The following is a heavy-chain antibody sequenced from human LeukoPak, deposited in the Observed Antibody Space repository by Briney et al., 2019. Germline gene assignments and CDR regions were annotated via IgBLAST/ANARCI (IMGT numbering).Heavy chain of an antibody. CDR2: ISGSGGST. CDR1: RFIFSNYA. Sequence: GGSLRLSCAASRFIFSNYAMSWVRQAPGKGLEWVSAISGSGGSTYYADSVKGRFTISRDNSKNTLYLQMNSLRAEDTAVYYCAKAGGLRVYSGWSQSGYWGQGTLVTVSS. J-gene: IGHJ4*02. CDR3: AKAGGLRVYSGWSQSGY. D-gene: IGHD6-19*01. V-gene: IGHV3-23*01.